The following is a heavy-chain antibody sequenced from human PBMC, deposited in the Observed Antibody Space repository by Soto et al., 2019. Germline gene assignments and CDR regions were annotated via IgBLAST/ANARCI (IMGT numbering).Heavy chain of an antibody. V-gene: IGHV3-33*01. Sequence: GGSLRLSCAASGFTFSSYGMHWVRQAPGKGLEWVAVIWYDGSNKYYADSVKGRFTISRDNSKNTLYLQMNSLRAEDTAVYYCARGGYGYSSGWYLFDYWGQGTLVTVSS. CDR3: ARGGYGYSSGWYLFDY. CDR1: GFTFSSYG. J-gene: IGHJ4*02. D-gene: IGHD6-19*01. CDR2: IWYDGSNK.